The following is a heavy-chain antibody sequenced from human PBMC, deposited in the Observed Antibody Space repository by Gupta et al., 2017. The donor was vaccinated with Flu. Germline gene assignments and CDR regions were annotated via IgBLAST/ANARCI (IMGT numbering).Heavy chain of an antibody. CDR3: ASRFKGAY. CDR2: IYKAGDT. D-gene: IGHD3-16*01. CDR1: GLTVIKNH. V-gene: IGHV3-66*02. Sequence: EVQLVESGGGLVQPGGSLRLSCAASGLTVIKNHMTWVRQAPGKGLEWVSVIYKAGDTDYADSVKGRFSISRDSSRNTVNLQMNTLRTEDTAVYYCASRFKGAYWGQGTPGTVAS. J-gene: IGHJ4*02.